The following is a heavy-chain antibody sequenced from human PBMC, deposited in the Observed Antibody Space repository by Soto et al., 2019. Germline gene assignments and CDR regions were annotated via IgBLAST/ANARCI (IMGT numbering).Heavy chain of an antibody. V-gene: IGHV4-61*01. D-gene: IGHD3-22*01. J-gene: IGHJ4*02. Sequence: SETLSLTCTASGGSVSSGSYYWSWIRQPPGKGLEWIGYIYYSGSTNYNPSLKSRVTISVDTSKNQFSLKLSSVTAADTAVYYLARETVYYDSGVYYYIFDYGGQGTLVTVSS. CDR1: GGSVSSGSYY. CDR2: IYYSGST. CDR3: ARETVYYDSGVYYYIFDY.